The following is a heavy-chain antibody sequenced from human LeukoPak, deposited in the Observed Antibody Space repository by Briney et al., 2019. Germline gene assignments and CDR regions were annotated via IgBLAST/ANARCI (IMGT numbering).Heavy chain of an antibody. V-gene: IGHV4-34*01. CDR3: ASRGDILTGHNWFDP. Sequence: SETLSLTCAVYGGSFSGYYWSWIRQPPGKGLEWIGEINHSGSTNYNPSLKSRVTISVDTSKNQFSLKLSSVTAADTAVYYCASRGDILTGHNWFDPWGQGTLVTVSS. CDR2: INHSGST. CDR1: GGSFSGYY. D-gene: IGHD3-9*01. J-gene: IGHJ5*02.